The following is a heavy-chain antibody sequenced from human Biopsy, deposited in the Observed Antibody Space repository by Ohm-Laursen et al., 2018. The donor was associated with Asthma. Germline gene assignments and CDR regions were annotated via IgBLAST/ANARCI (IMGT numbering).Heavy chain of an antibody. D-gene: IGHD3-9*01. CDR3: ARTYYDFLTGQVKDVFGV. V-gene: IGHV1-3*04. CDR1: GYNFISFA. Sequence: ASVKVTCKASGYNFISFAIHWVRQAPGQRLEWMGWVNTGNGDTKYSQKFQGRVTITRDTSASTAYMELRSLRSEDTATYYCARTYYDFLTGQVKDVFGVWGQGTMATVSS. CDR2: VNTGNGDT. J-gene: IGHJ3*01.